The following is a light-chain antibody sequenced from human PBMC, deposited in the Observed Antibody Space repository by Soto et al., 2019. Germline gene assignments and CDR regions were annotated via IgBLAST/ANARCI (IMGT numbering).Light chain of an antibody. CDR3: QQYGSSSWT. Sequence: EIVLTQSPGTLSLSPGERATLSCRASQSVSSSYLAWYQQKPGQAPRLLIYGASSRATGIPDRFSGSGSETDFTLTISRLQPEDFAVYYCQQYGSSSWTVGQGTNVEIK. J-gene: IGKJ1*01. V-gene: IGKV3-20*01. CDR1: QSVSSSY. CDR2: GAS.